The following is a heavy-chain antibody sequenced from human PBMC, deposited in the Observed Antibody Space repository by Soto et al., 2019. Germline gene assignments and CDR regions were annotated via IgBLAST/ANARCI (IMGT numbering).Heavy chain of an antibody. V-gene: IGHV4-39*01. CDR2: IYYSGST. CDR3: ASPKIAFYNWFDP. CDR1: GGSISSSSYY. Sequence: QLQLQESGPGLVKPSETLSLTCTVSGGSISSSSYYWGWIRQPPGKGLEWIGSIYYSGSTYYNTSIKSRVTISVDTSKNQFSLKLSSVTAADTAVYYCASPKIAFYNWFDPWGQGTLVTVSS. D-gene: IGHD3-3*02. J-gene: IGHJ5*02.